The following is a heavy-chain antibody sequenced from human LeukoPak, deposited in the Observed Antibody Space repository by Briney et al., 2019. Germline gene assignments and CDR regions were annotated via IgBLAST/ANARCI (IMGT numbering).Heavy chain of an antibody. CDR2: ISGSGGST. Sequence: GGSLRLSCAAYGFTLSSYAMSWVRQAPGKGLEWVSAISGSGGSTYYADSVKGRFTISRDNSKNTLYLQMNSLRAEDTAVYYCAKAHRLAVAGRDAFDIWGQGTMVTVSS. CDR3: AKAHRLAVAGRDAFDI. V-gene: IGHV3-23*01. D-gene: IGHD6-19*01. CDR1: GFTLSSYA. J-gene: IGHJ3*02.